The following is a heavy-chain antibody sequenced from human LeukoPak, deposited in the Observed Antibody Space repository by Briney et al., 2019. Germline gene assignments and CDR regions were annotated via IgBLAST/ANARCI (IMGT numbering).Heavy chain of an antibody. CDR2: ISWNSGSI. V-gene: IGHV3-9*01. D-gene: IGHD4-17*01. CDR3: AKAVGYGDYSVDY. Sequence: GGSLRLSCAASGFTFDDYAMHWVRQAPGKGLEWVSGISWNSGSIGYADSVKGRFTISRDNAKNSLYLQMNSLRVEDTALYYCAKAVGYGDYSVDYWGQGTLVAVSS. CDR1: GFTFDDYA. J-gene: IGHJ4*02.